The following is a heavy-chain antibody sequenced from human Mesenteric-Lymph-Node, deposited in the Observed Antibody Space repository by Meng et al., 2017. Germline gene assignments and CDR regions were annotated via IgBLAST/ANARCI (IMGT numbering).Heavy chain of an antibody. Sequence: GGSLRLSCAASGFTFSSYGMHWVRQAPGKGLEWVAVIWYDGSNKYYADSVKGRFTISRDNSKNTLYLQMNSLRAEDTAVYYCAREPDHRSWLDTWGQGTLVTVSS. V-gene: IGHV3-33*01. CDR1: GFTFSSYG. CDR2: IWYDGSNK. CDR3: AREPDHRSWLDT. J-gene: IGHJ5*02. D-gene: IGHD1-14*01.